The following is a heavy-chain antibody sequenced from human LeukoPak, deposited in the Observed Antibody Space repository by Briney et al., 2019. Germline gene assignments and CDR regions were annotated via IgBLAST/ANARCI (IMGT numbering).Heavy chain of an antibody. CDR1: GGSFSGYY. J-gene: IGHJ4*02. V-gene: IGHV4-34*01. Sequence: SETLSLTCAVYGGSFSGYYWSWIRQPPGKGLEWIGEINHSGSTNYNPSLKSRVTISVDTSKNQFSLKLSSVTAADTAVYYCARGRDIVVVPAAIEYFDYWGQGTLVTVPS. D-gene: IGHD2-2*01. CDR3: ARGRDIVVVPAAIEYFDY. CDR2: INHSGST.